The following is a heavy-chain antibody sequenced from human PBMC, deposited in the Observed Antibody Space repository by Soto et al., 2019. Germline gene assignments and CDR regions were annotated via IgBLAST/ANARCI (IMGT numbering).Heavy chain of an antibody. CDR1: GFTVNSHA. D-gene: IGHD2-8*01. CDR2: ISGSGDGT. Sequence: QPGGYLRLSCAASGFTVNSHAMSWVRQAPGKGLEWVASISGSGDGTYYGDSVKGRFTISRDSSSSTLYLQMNNLRGEDTAGYFGTKRRMVILMVYGFAGMYVSCQVTTSTVS. V-gene: IGHV3-23*01. J-gene: IGHJ6*02. CDR3: TKRRMVILMVYGFAGMYV.